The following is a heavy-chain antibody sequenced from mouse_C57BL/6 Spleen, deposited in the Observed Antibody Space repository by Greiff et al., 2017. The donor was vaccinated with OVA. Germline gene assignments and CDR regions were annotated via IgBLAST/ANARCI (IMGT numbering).Heavy chain of an antibody. J-gene: IGHJ3*01. Sequence: QVQLQQPGAELVKPGVSVKLSCKASGYTFTSYWMQWVKQRPGQGLEWIGEIDPSDSYPNYNQKFKGTATLSVDPSSSTAYMQLSSLTSEDSAVYYCARPLYRNSSWFAYWGQGTLVTVSA. V-gene: IGHV1-50*01. D-gene: IGHD2-1*01. CDR2: IDPSDSYP. CDR3: ARPLYRNSSWFAY. CDR1: GYTFTSYW.